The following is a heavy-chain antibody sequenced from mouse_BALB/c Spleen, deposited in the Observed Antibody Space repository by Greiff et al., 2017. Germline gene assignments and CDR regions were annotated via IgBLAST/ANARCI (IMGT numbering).Heavy chain of an antibody. CDR1: GYSFSRYW. CDR3: ARLKGEGCYAMDY. J-gene: IGHJ4*01. CDR2: INPGSSTI. Sequence: EVQLVESGAGLVQPGGSLTLSCAATGYSFSRYWMSWARQAPGKGQEWIGEINPGSSTINYTPSLKDKFIISRDNAKNTLYLQMSKVRSEDTALYYCARLKGEGCYAMDYWGQGTSVTVSS. V-gene: IGHV4-2*02. D-gene: IGHD3-3*01.